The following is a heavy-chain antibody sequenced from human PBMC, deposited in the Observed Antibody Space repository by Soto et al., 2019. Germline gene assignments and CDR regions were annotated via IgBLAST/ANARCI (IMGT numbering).Heavy chain of an antibody. V-gene: IGHV4-34*01. CDR2: INHSGST. J-gene: IGHJ6*02. CDR3: VSKPIYYYYGMDV. CDR1: GGSFSGYY. Sequence: QVQLQQWGAGLLKPSETLSLTCAVYGGSFSGYYWSWSRQPPGKGLEWIGEINHSGSTNYHPSLKSRVTISVDTSKNQCSLKLSSVTAADTAVYYCVSKPIYYYYGMDVWGQGTTVTVSS.